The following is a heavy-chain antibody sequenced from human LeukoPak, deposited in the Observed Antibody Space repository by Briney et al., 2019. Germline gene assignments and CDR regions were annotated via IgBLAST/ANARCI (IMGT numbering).Heavy chain of an antibody. D-gene: IGHD4-17*01. V-gene: IGHV4-4*02. CDR3: ARANDSGDPLPRYMDV. CDR1: GDSISSSNW. Sequence: PSETLSLTCAVSGDSISSSNWWSWVRQPPGKGLEWIGEIYYSGSTNYKPSLKSRVTISVDKSKNQFSLKLSSVTAADTAVYYCARANDSGDPLPRYMDVWGKGTTVTVSS. CDR2: IYYSGST. J-gene: IGHJ6*03.